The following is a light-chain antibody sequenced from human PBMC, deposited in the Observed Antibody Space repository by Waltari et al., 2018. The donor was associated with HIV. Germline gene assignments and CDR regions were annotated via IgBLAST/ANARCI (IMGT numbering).Light chain of an antibody. CDR2: EVN. Sequence: QSALTQPASVPASPGPSIPLPCTGAFGRYNHVSWYQQYPGKAPKLMIYEVNNRPSGVSNRFSGSKSGNTASLTISGLQTEDEADYYCNSYTGAFGTGTKVTVL. CDR3: NSYTGA. J-gene: IGLJ1*01. V-gene: IGLV2-14*01. CDR1: AFGRYNH.